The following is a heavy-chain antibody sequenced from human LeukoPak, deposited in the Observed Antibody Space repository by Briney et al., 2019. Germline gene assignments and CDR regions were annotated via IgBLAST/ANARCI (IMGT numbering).Heavy chain of an antibody. Sequence: GGSLRLSCAASGFTFSRYAMSWVRQAPGKGLEWVSAIGESGTGTYYAGSVKGRFTISRDNSKNTLYLQMNSLRAEDTAVYYCAKDHGDTAIDYFDYWGQGTLVTVSS. D-gene: IGHD5-18*01. CDR3: AKDHGDTAIDYFDY. CDR1: GFTFSRYA. J-gene: IGHJ4*02. CDR2: IGESGTGT. V-gene: IGHV3-23*01.